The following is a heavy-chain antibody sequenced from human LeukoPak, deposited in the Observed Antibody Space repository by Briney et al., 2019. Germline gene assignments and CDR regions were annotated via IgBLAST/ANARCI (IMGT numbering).Heavy chain of an antibody. D-gene: IGHD5-12*01. CDR3: ARGWVYSGYLFDY. V-gene: IGHV4-34*01. Sequence: SETLSLTCAVYGGSFSGYYWSWIRQPPGKGLEWIGEINHSGSTNYNPSLKSRVTISVDTSKNQFSLKLSSVTAADTAVYYCARGWVYSGYLFDYWGQGTLVIVSS. J-gene: IGHJ4*02. CDR2: INHSGST. CDR1: GGSFSGYY.